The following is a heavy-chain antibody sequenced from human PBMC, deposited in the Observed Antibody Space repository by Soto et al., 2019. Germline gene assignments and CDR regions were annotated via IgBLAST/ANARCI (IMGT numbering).Heavy chain of an antibody. CDR2: IKEDGSQK. D-gene: IGHD3-10*01. CDR1: GFSFRTSW. Sequence: ESGGGLVQPGGSLRLSCAASGFSFRTSWMSWVRQAPGKGLEWVALIKEDGSQKNYVDSVVGRFTISRNNADNSLYLQMNSLRVEDTAVYYCARDPGFGALDYWGQGTLVTVSS. CDR3: ARDPGFGALDY. V-gene: IGHV3-7*01. J-gene: IGHJ4*02.